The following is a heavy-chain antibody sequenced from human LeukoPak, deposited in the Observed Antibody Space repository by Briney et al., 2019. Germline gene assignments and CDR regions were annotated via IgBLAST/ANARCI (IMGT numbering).Heavy chain of an antibody. CDR3: ARVWSRYSYGPGVGYFDY. Sequence: GGSLRLSCAASGFTFSSYSMNWVRQAPGKGLEWVSSISSSSSYIYYADSVKGRFTISRDNAKNSLYLQMNSLRAEDTAVYYCARVWSRYSYGPGVGYFDYWGQGTLVTVSS. D-gene: IGHD5-18*01. V-gene: IGHV3-21*01. CDR1: GFTFSSYS. J-gene: IGHJ4*02. CDR2: ISSSSSYI.